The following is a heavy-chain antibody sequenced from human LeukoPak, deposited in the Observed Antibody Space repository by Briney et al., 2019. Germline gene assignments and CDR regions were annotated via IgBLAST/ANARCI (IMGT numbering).Heavy chain of an antibody. CDR3: ARSYYYDSSGYYPYYF. D-gene: IGHD3-22*01. CDR1: GGSISSSNW. V-gene: IGHV4-4*02. CDR2: IYHSGST. Sequence: SGTLSLTCAVSGGSISSSNWWSWVRQPPGKGLEWIGEIYHSGSTNYNPSLKSQVTISVDKSKNQFSLKLSSVTAADTAVYYCARSYYYDSSGYYPYYFWGQGTLVTVSS. J-gene: IGHJ4*02.